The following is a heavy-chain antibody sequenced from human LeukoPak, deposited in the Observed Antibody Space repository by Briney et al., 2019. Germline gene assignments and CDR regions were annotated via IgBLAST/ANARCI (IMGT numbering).Heavy chain of an antibody. CDR2: IYSGGST. CDR1: GFTVSSNS. J-gene: IGHJ4*02. V-gene: IGHV3-66*01. Sequence: GGSLRLSCAASGFTVSSNSMTWVRQAPGKGLEWVSVIYSGGSTYYADSVKGRFTISRDNSKNTLYLQMNSLRAEDTAVYYCARDHVLLWFGELLDWGQGTLVTVSS. CDR3: ARDHVLLWFGELLD. D-gene: IGHD3-10*01.